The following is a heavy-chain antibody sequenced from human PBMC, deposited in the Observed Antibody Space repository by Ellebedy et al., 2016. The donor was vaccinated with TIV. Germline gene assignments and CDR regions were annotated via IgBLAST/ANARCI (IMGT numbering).Heavy chain of an antibody. V-gene: IGHV1-69*13. CDR1: GGTFSSYA. J-gene: IGHJ4*02. CDR2: IIPIFGTA. D-gene: IGHD3-22*01. CDR3: ARAPGGGYYYFDY. Sequence: SVKVSXXASGGTFSSYAISWVRQAPGQGLEWMGGIIPIFGTANYAQKFQGRVTITADESTSTAYMELSSLRSEDTAVYYCARAPGGGYYYFDYWGQGTLVTVSS.